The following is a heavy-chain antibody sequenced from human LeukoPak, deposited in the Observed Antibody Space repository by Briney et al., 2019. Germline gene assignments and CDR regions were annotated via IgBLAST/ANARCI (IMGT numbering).Heavy chain of an antibody. Sequence: ASVKVSCKASGYTFTGYYMHWVRQAPGQGLEWIGRINPNSGGTNYAQKFQGRVTMTRDTSISTAYMELSRLRSDDTAVYYCARERYDILTGYGHLGQGTLVTVSS. CDR3: ARERYDILTGYGH. V-gene: IGHV1-2*06. CDR1: GYTFTGYY. CDR2: INPNSGGT. D-gene: IGHD3-9*01. J-gene: IGHJ4*02.